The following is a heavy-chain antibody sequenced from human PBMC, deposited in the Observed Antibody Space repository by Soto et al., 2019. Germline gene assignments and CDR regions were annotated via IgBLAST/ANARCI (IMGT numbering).Heavy chain of an antibody. D-gene: IGHD6-13*01. Sequence: SETLSLTCTVSGGSISSYLWSWIRQPPGKGLEWVGYIYYSGNTNYNPSLKSRVTMSVDTSKNQFYLKLSSVTAADTALYYCAGSGIVTTGRDNFDYWGQGSQVTVSS. CDR3: AGSGIVTTGRDNFDY. CDR2: IYYSGNT. V-gene: IGHV4-59*01. J-gene: IGHJ4*02. CDR1: GGSISSYL.